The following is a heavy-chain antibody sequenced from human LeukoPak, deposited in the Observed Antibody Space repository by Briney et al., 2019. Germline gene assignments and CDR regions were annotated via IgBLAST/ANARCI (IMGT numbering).Heavy chain of an antibody. CDR2: MNPNSGNT. CDR1: GYTFTSYD. V-gene: IGHV1-8*01. CDR3: ARRGSMIAHAFDI. Sequence: ASVKVSCKASGYTFTSYDINWVRQATGQGLEWMGWMNPNSGNTGYAQKFQSRVTMSSNTSISTAYMELSSLRSEDTAVYYCARRGSMIAHAFDIWGQGTMVTVSS. J-gene: IGHJ3*02. D-gene: IGHD3-22*01.